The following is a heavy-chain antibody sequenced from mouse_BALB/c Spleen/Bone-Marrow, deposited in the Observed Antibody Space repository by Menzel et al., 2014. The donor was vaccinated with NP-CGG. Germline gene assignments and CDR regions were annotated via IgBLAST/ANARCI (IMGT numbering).Heavy chain of an antibody. J-gene: IGHJ2*01. CDR3: TTLARNNFDY. V-gene: IGHV1-5*01. D-gene: IGHD3-1*01. CDR1: GYTFSNYW. CDR2: IHPGNSDT. Sequence: EVKLQESGTVLARPGAAVEMSCKASGYTFSNYWTHWIKQRPGQGLEWIGTIHPGNSDTTYNQKFKGKAKLTAVTSTSTAYMELSSLTNEDSAVYYCTTLARNNFDYWGQGTTLTVSS.